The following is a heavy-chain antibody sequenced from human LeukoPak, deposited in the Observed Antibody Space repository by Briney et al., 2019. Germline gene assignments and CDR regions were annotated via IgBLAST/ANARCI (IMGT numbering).Heavy chain of an antibody. CDR1: GFTFSSYW. CDR3: ASDWSLAY. V-gene: IGHV3-74*01. CDR2: IISDGTVT. D-gene: IGHD2-8*02. Sequence: GGSLRLSCAASGFTFSSYWTHWVRQAPGKGLVWVSRIISDGTVTDYADSVKGRFTISRDNAKNTLYLQMNGLRAEDTAVYYCASDWSLAYWGQGALVTVSS. J-gene: IGHJ4*02.